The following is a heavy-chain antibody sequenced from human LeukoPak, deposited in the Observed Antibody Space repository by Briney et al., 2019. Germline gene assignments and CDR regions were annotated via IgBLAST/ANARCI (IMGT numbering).Heavy chain of an antibody. CDR1: GSTLSSYY. CDR3: ARDLSHGDYDLDY. V-gene: IGHV3-48*04. D-gene: IGHD4-17*01. Sequence: GGSLRLSCVASGSTLSSYYLTWVRQAPGKGLEWVSYISSSSSTIYYADSVKGRFTISRDNAKNSLYLQMNSLRAEDTAVYYCARDLSHGDYDLDYWGQGTLVTVSS. J-gene: IGHJ4*02. CDR2: ISSSSSTI.